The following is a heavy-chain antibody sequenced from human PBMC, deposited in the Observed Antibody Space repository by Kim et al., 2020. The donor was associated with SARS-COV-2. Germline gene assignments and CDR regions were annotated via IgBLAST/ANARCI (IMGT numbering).Heavy chain of an antibody. V-gene: IGHV5-10-1*01. CDR3: ARLPKSGSSGYDLRAFDI. D-gene: IGHD5-12*01. CDR2: IDPSDSYT. CDR1: GYSFTSYW. Sequence: GESLKISCKGSGYSFTSYWISWVRQMPGKGLEWMGRIDPSDSYTNYSPSFQGHVTISADKSISTAYLQWSSLKASDTAMYYCARLPKSGSSGYDLRAFDIWGQGTMVTVSS. J-gene: IGHJ3*02.